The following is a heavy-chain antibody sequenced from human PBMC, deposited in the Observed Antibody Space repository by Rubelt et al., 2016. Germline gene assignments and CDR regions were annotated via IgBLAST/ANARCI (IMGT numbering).Heavy chain of an antibody. CDR1: GYTFTGYY. D-gene: IGHD3-10*01. CDR3: ARGRSSLVWFGDGPEENDAFDI. CDR2: INPNSGGT. V-gene: IGHV1-2*02. Sequence: GQSGAEVKKPGASVKVSCKASGYTFTGYYMHWVRQAPGQGLEWMGWINPNSGGTNYAQKFQGRVTMTRDTSISTAYMELSSLRSEDTAVYYCARGRSSLVWFGDGPEENDAFDIWGQGTMVTVSS. J-gene: IGHJ3*02.